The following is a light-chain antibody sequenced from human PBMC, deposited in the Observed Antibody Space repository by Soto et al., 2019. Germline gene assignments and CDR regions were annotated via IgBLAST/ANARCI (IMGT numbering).Light chain of an antibody. V-gene: IGLV4-69*01. Sequence: QSVLTQSPSASASLGASVKLTCTLSSGHSSYAIAWHQQQPEKGPRYLMKLNSDGSHSKGDGIPDRFSGSSSGAERYLTISILQSEDEANYCRLTWGTGIVVFGGGTKVTAL. CDR1: SGHSSYA. CDR3: LTWGTGIVV. J-gene: IGLJ2*01. CDR2: LNSDGSH.